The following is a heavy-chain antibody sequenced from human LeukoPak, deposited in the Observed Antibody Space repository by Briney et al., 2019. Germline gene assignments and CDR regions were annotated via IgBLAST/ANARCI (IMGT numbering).Heavy chain of an antibody. D-gene: IGHD3-22*01. Sequence: SETLSLTCTVSGGSISSYYWSWIRQPAGKGLEWIGRIYTSGSTNYNPSLKSRVTMSVDTSKNQFSLKLSSVTAADTAVYYCARESTDSSGYYPLFDYWGQGTLVTVSS. CDR3: ARESTDSSGYYPLFDY. J-gene: IGHJ4*02. CDR1: GGSISSYY. V-gene: IGHV4-4*07. CDR2: IYTSGST.